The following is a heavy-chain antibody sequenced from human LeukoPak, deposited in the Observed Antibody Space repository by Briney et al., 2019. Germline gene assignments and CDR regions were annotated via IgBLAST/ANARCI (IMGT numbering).Heavy chain of an antibody. D-gene: IGHD1-26*01. CDR3: AKGGAPSWYFDY. CDR1: GFTFSSYA. V-gene: IGHV3-23*01. CDR2: ISGSGGST. J-gene: IGHJ4*02. Sequence: QSGGSLILSCAASGFTFSSYAMSWVRQAPGKGLEWVSAISGSGGSTYYADSVKGRFTISRDNSKNTLYLQMNSLRAEDTAVYYCAKGGAPSWYFDYWGQGTLVTVSS.